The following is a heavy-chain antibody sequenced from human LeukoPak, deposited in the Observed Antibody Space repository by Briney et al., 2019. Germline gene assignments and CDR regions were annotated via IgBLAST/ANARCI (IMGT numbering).Heavy chain of an antibody. CDR2: INSDGSST. CDR3: ARMDSYGTADY. Sequence: EGSLRLSCAASELSFSSYWMHWVRQAPGKGLVWVSRINSDGSSTGYADSVKGRFTISRDNAKNTLYLQMNSLRAEDTAVYYCARMDSYGTADYWGQGTLVTVSS. D-gene: IGHD5-18*01. CDR1: ELSFSSYW. V-gene: IGHV3-74*01. J-gene: IGHJ4*02.